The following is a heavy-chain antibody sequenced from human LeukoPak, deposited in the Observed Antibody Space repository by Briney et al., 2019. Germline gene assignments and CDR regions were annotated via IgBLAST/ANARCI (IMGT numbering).Heavy chain of an antibody. J-gene: IGHJ4*02. V-gene: IGHV4-59*01. Sequence: SETLSLTCTVSGGSISSYYWSWIRQPPGKGLEWIGFFYYSGITNYNPSLKSRVTISVDTSKNQFSLRLSSVTAADTAVYYCARGGYYYDCSGFMGIENWGQGTLVTVSS. CDR2: FYYSGIT. CDR1: GGSISSYY. D-gene: IGHD3-22*01. CDR3: ARGGYYYDCSGFMGIEN.